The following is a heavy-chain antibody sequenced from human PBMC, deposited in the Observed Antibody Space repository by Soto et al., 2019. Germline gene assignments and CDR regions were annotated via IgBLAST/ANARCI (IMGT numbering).Heavy chain of an antibody. V-gene: IGHV3-48*03. J-gene: IGHJ3*02. D-gene: IGHD4-17*01. Sequence: EAQLVESGGGLVQPGGSLRLSCAAFGFALTSYEMDWVRQAPGKGLEWVSHISRSGSPIYYADSVKGRFTISRDNAKNSIYLQMSSLRAEDTAVYYCARVYDDYIIDASDMWGQGTMVTVSS. CDR2: ISRSGSPI. CDR3: ARVYDDYIIDASDM. CDR1: GFALTSYE.